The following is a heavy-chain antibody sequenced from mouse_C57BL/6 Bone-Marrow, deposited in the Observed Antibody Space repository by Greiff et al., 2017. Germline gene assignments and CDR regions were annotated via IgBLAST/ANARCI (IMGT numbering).Heavy chain of an antibody. CDR2: IDPENGDT. J-gene: IGHJ3*01. V-gene: IGHV14-4*01. CDR3: TMECYDEWFAY. CDR1: GFTINDDY. Sequence: EVQLQQSGAELVRPGASVKLSCTASGFTINDDYMHWVKQRPEQGLEWIGWIDPENGDTEYASKFQGKATLTADTSSNTAYLQLSSLTSEDTAVXYCTMECYDEWFAYWGQGTLVTVSA. D-gene: IGHD2-12*01.